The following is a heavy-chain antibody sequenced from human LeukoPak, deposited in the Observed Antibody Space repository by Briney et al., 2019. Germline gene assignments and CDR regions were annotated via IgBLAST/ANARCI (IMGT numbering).Heavy chain of an antibody. Sequence: SVKVSCKASGFTFTSYAINWVRQAPGQGLEWMGGIIPIFGTANYAQKFQGRVTITADKSTSTAYMELSSLRSEDTAVYYCASSSSWYNWFDPWGQGTLVTVSS. J-gene: IGHJ5*02. CDR1: GFTFTSYA. V-gene: IGHV1-69*06. D-gene: IGHD6-13*01. CDR2: IIPIFGTA. CDR3: ASSSSWYNWFDP.